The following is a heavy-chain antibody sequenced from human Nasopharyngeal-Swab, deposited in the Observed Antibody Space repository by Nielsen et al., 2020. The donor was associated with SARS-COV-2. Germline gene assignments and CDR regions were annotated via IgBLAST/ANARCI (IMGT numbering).Heavy chain of an antibody. CDR2: IYYSGKT. J-gene: IGHJ3*02. Sequence: LSCTVSGGSINTITYYWGWIRQPPGKGLEWIGSIYYSGKTYDNPSLKSRVTISIDTSKNQFSLNLNSVTAADTAVYYCARARRDYYYDSSGYPPYAFDIWGQGTMVTVSS. D-gene: IGHD3-22*01. CDR1: GGSINTITYY. CDR3: ARARRDYYYDSSGYPPYAFDI. V-gene: IGHV4-39*07.